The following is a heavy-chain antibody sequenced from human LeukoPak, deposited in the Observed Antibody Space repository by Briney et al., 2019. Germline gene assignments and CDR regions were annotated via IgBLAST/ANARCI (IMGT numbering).Heavy chain of an antibody. CDR2: IYDSGYT. J-gene: IGHJ5*02. CDR1: GASISHYY. CDR3: ARAGGDHPFDP. V-gene: IGHV4-59*01. Sequence: SETLSLTCTVSGASISHYYWSWIRQPPGKGLEWIGYIYDSGYTKYNPSLKSRVTISVDMSKNHFSLKLTSVTAADTAVYYCARAGGDHPFDPWGQGALVTVSS. D-gene: IGHD4-17*01.